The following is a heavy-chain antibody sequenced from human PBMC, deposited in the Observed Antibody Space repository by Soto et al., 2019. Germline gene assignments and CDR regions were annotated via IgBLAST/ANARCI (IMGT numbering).Heavy chain of an antibody. Sequence: QVQLVESGGGVVQPGRSLRLSCAASGFTFSSYGMHWVRQAPGKGLEWVAVIWYDGSNKYYADSVKGRFNISRDNSKNTLYLQMNSLRAEDTAVYYCARTKNWNYFDHWGQGTLVTVSS. CDR1: GFTFSSYG. D-gene: IGHD1-1*01. J-gene: IGHJ4*02. CDR2: IWYDGSNK. CDR3: ARTKNWNYFDH. V-gene: IGHV3-33*01.